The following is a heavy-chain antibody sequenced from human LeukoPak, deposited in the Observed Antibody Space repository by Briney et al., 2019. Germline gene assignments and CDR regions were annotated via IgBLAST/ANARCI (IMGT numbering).Heavy chain of an antibody. V-gene: IGHV4-39*07. CDR2: VYYRGST. CDR1: GGSISSSNDY. CDR3: ARATLDAFDI. Sequence: SETLSLTCTVSGGSISSSNDYWVWIRQPPGKGLEYIGSVYYRGSTYYNPSLKSRVTISVDTSKNQFSLKLSSVTAADTAVYYCARATLDAFDIWGQGTMVTVSS. J-gene: IGHJ3*02.